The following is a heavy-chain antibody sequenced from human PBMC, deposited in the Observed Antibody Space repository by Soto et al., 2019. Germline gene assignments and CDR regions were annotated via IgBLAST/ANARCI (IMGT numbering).Heavy chain of an antibody. Sequence: QVQLVESGGGLVKLGGSLRLSFAASGFTFSDYYMSWIRQAPGKGLEWVSYINSSSTYTNYADSVKGRFTISRDNAKNSLYLQMNSLRAEDTAVYYCARVIAAAGGRRYFDLWGRGTLVTVSS. V-gene: IGHV3-11*05. D-gene: IGHD6-13*01. CDR3: ARVIAAAGGRRYFDL. CDR1: GFTFSDYY. J-gene: IGHJ2*01. CDR2: INSSSTYT.